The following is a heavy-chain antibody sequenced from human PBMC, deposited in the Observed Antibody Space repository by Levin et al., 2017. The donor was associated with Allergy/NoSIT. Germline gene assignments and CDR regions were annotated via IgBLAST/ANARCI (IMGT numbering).Heavy chain of an antibody. V-gene: IGHV3-15*01. CDR1: GFTFSNAW. D-gene: IGHD3-22*01. CDR3: TTENYYENSGYPRGSDAFDI. CDR2: VKSKTDGGTT. J-gene: IGHJ3*02. Sequence: PGGSLRLSCAASGFTFSNAWMSWVRQAPGKGLEWVGRVKSKTDGGTTDYAAPVKGRFTVSRDDSKNMLYLQMNSLRNEDTAVYYCTTENYYENSGYPRGSDAFDIWGQGTMVTVSS.